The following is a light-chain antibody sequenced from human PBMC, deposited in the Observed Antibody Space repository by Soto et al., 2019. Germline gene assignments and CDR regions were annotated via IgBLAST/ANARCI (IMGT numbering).Light chain of an antibody. CDR3: SSYTSSSPRVV. Sequence: QSALTQPASVSGSPGQSITISCTGTASDVGGYNYVSWYRQHPGKAPKLLIYEVSNRPSGVSNRFSGSKSGNTASLTISGLQAEDEADYYCSSYTSSSPRVVFGGVTKLTVL. J-gene: IGLJ2*01. CDR1: ASDVGGYNY. V-gene: IGLV2-14*01. CDR2: EVS.